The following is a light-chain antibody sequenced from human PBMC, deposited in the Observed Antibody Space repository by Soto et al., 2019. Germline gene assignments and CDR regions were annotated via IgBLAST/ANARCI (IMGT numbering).Light chain of an antibody. J-gene: IGKJ1*01. CDR1: QSISRW. V-gene: IGKV1-5*03. CDR2: KAS. Sequence: DIQMTQSPSTLSASVGDRGTITCRASQSISRWLAWYQQKPGTAPKHVIYKASTLQSGVPSRFSGSGSGTEVTLTISSVQPDDSATYYYHQYRDNWTFGQGTKVE. CDR3: HQYRDNWT.